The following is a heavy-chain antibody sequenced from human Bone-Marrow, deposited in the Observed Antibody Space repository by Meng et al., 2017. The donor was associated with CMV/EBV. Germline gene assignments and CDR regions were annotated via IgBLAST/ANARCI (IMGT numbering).Heavy chain of an antibody. D-gene: IGHD2-2*01. CDR1: GFTFSSYG. CDR3: ATCLSTSCHSPYYYYYGMDV. V-gene: IGHV3-30*02. J-gene: IGHJ6*02. CDR2: IWYDGSNK. Sequence: GESLKISCAASGFTFSSYGMHWVRQAPGKGLEWVAVIWYDGSNKYYADSVKGRFTISRDNSKNTLYLQMNSLRAEDTAVYYCATCLSTSCHSPYYYYYGMDVWGQGTTVTVSS.